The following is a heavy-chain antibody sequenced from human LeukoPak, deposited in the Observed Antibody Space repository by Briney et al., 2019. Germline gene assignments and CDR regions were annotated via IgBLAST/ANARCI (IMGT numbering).Heavy chain of an antibody. V-gene: IGHV3-48*03. Sequence: PGGSLRLSCAASGFTFSSYEMNWVRQAPGKGLEWVSYISSSGSTIYYADSVKGRFTISRDNAKNSLYLQMHSLRAEDTAVYYCARILGFPSYFDYWGQGTLVTVSS. J-gene: IGHJ4*02. CDR3: ARILGFPSYFDY. CDR2: ISSSGSTI. CDR1: GFTFSSYE. D-gene: IGHD3-10*01.